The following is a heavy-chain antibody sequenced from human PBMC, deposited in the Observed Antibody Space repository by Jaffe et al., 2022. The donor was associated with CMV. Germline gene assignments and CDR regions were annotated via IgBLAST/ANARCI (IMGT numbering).Heavy chain of an antibody. D-gene: IGHD3-22*01. CDR2: INHSGST. V-gene: IGHV4-34*01. J-gene: IGHJ4*02. CDR1: GGSFSGYY. Sequence: QVQLQQWGAGLLKPSETLSLTCAVYGGSFSGYYWSWIRQPPGKGLEWIGEINHSGSTNYNPSLKSRVTISVDTSKNQFSLKLSSVTAADTAVYYCARRRKKTATSYYYDSSGYYSPYFDYWGQGTLVTVSS. CDR3: ARRRKKTATSYYYDSSGYYSPYFDY.